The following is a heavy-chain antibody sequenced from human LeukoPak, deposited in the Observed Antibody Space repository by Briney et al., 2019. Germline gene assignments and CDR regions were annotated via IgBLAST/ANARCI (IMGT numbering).Heavy chain of an antibody. CDR3: AKDGRIAVAGTLGGDWFDP. CDR1: GFTFSSYA. Sequence: GGSLRLSCAASGFTFSSYAMSWVRQAPGKRLEWVSAISGSGGSTYYADSVKGRFTISRDNSKNTLYLQMNSLRAEDTAVYYCAKDGRIAVAGTLGGDWFDPWGQGTLVTVSS. V-gene: IGHV3-23*01. J-gene: IGHJ5*02. D-gene: IGHD6-19*01. CDR2: ISGSGGST.